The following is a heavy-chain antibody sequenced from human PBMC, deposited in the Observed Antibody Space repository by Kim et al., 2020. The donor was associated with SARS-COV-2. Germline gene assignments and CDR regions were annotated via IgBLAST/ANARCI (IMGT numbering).Heavy chain of an antibody. CDR1: GFTFGDYY. J-gene: IGHJ5*02. Sequence: GGSLRLSCAVSGFTFGDYYMSWIRQSPGKGLEWVSYISSSSSSANYAASVKGRFTISRDNAKNSLYLQMNSLRAEDTAVYYCARREGVAVYWFDPWGQGTLVTVSS. V-gene: IGHV3-11*03. CDR2: ISSSSSSA. CDR3: ARREGVAVYWFDP. D-gene: IGHD6-19*01.